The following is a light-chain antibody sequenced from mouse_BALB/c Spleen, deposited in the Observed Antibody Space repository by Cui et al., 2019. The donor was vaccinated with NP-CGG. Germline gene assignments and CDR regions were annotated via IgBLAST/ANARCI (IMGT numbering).Light chain of an antibody. CDR3: GLGYSNHWV. CDR1: TGAVTTSNY. V-gene: IGLV1*01. CDR2: GTN. Sequence: QAVVTQVSALTTSPGETVTLTCRSSTGAVTTSNYANWVQERPDHLFTGLIGGTNNRAPGVPARFSGSLIGDKAALTITGAQTEDETVYFCGLGYSNHWVFGGGTKLTVL. J-gene: IGLJ1*01.